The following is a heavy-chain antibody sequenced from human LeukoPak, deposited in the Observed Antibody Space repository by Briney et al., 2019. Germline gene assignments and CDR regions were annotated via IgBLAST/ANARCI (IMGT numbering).Heavy chain of an antibody. D-gene: IGHD6-19*01. V-gene: IGHV1-18*01. Sequence: GASVKVSCRATGYTFSNYDISWVRQGPGQGLEWMGWISAYNGNTNYPQKLQGRVTMTTDTSTSTAYMELKSLRSDDTAMYYCARLKRGGVAGTGYLQHWGQGSLVTVSS. J-gene: IGHJ1*01. CDR1: GYTFSNYD. CDR3: ARLKRGGVAGTGYLQH. CDR2: ISAYNGNT.